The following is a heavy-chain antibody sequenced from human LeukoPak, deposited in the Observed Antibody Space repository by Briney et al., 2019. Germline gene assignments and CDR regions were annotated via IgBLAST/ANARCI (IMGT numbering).Heavy chain of an antibody. CDR3: ARARGSGTLDY. V-gene: IGHV3-13*01. J-gene: IGHJ4*02. CDR2: IGTAGDT. CDR1: GLTFSSYD. Sequence: GGSLRLSCAASGLTFSSYDMHWVRQATGKGLEWVSAIGTAGDTYYPGSVKGRFTISRENAKNSLYLQMNSLRAGDTAVYYCARARGSGTLDYWGQGTLVTVSS. D-gene: IGHD3-10*01.